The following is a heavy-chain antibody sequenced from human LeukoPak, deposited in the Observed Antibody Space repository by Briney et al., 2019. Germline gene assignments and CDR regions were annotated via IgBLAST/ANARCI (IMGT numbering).Heavy chain of an antibody. J-gene: IGHJ4*02. CDR3: AKDEDSDFIVAYFDY. CDR1: GFTFSSYA. D-gene: IGHD1-26*01. CDR2: ISGSGGST. Sequence: GGSLRLSCAASGFTFSSYAMSWVRQAPGKGLEWVSAISGSGGSTYYADSVKGRFTISRDNSKNTPYLQMNSLRAEDTAVYYCAKDEDSDFIVAYFDYWGQGTLVTVSS. V-gene: IGHV3-23*01.